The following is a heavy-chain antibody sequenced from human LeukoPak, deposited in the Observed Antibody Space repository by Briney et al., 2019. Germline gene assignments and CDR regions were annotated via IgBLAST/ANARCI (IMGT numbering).Heavy chain of an antibody. CDR2: ISTSGSTI. CDR3: ARDIFEYYYDSSPFDY. J-gene: IGHJ4*02. Sequence: GGSLRLSCAVSGFTVSDYSMNWIRQAPGKGLEWVSYISTSGSTIYYADSAKGRFTISRDNAKTSLYLQMNSLRAEDTAVYYCARDIFEYYYDSSPFDYWGQGTLVTVSS. V-gene: IGHV3-11*04. CDR1: GFTVSDYS. D-gene: IGHD3-22*01.